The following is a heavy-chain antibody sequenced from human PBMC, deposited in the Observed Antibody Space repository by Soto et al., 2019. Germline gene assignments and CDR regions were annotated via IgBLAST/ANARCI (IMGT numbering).Heavy chain of an antibody. CDR1: GFTFSDYY. CDR2: ISSRGHTT. V-gene: IGHV3-11*04. CDR3: ARDTEGYNGMDV. J-gene: IGHJ6*02. D-gene: IGHD4-17*01. Sequence: LRLSCSVSGFTFSDYYMSWIRQAPGKGLEWVSYISSRGHTTYYADSVKGRFTISRDNAKNLVFLEMNTLRAEDTAVYYCARDTEGYNGMDVWGQGTTVTVSS.